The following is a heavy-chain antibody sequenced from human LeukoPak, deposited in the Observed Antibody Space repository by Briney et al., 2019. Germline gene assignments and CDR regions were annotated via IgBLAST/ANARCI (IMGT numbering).Heavy chain of an antibody. D-gene: IGHD6-13*01. CDR2: IYYSGST. Sequence: SETLSLTCTVSGGSISSSSYYWGWIRQPPGKGLEWIGSIYYSGSTYYNPSVKRRVTISVDTSKNHFSLTLSSVTAADTAVYYCAREYSSSWYAFFDYWGQGTLVTVSS. V-gene: IGHV4-39*02. CDR3: AREYSSSWYAFFDY. CDR1: GGSISSSSYY. J-gene: IGHJ4*02.